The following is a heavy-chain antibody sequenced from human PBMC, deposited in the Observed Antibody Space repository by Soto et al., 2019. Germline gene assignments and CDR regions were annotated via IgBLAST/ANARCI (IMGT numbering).Heavy chain of an antibody. V-gene: IGHV3-7*01. J-gene: IGHJ4*02. CDR2: IKQDGNEK. CDR1: GFTFSDYL. D-gene: IGHD6-19*01. Sequence: EVQLVDSGGALVQPGESLRLSCAASGFTFSDYLMTWVRQAPGKGLEWVATIKQDGNEKYYVDSVKGRFTISRDNAKNSLYLQLNALRAEDTAVYDWAIGHWLGKWGQGTLVTVSS. CDR3: AIGHWLGK.